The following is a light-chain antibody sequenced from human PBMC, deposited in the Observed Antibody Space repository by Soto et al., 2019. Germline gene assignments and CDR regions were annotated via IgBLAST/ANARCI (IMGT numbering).Light chain of an antibody. CDR2: DVS. Sequence: QSVLTQPRSVSGSPGQSVTISCTGTSSDVGGYNYVSWYQQHPGKAPKLMIYDVSKWPSGVPDRFSGSKSGNTASLTISGLQAEDEADYYCCSYAGNSLVVFGGGTKLTVL. CDR1: SSDVGGYNY. J-gene: IGLJ2*01. CDR3: CSYAGNSLVV. V-gene: IGLV2-11*01.